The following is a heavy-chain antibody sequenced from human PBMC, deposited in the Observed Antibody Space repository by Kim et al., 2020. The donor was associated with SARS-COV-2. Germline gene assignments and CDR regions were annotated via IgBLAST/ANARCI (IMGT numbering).Heavy chain of an antibody. V-gene: IGHV4-34*01. Sequence: SETLSLTCAVYGGSFSGYYWSWIRQPPGKGLEWIGEINHSGSTNYNPSLKSRVTISVDTSKNQFSLKLSSVTAADTAVYYCARDGSGSYRVTIHDYWGQGTLVTVSS. D-gene: IGHD3-10*01. J-gene: IGHJ4*02. CDR3: ARDGSGSYRVTIHDY. CDR2: INHSGST. CDR1: GGSFSGYY.